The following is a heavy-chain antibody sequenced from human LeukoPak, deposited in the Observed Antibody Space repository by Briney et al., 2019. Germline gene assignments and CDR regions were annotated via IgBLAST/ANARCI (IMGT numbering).Heavy chain of an antibody. Sequence: LGGSLRLSCAGSGFTFSNYAMHWVRQAPGQGLEWMGWINPNSGGTNYAQKFQGRVTMTRDTSISTAYMELSRLRSDDTAVYYCARARLRQWEHNRWFDPWGQGTLVTVSS. V-gene: IGHV1-2*03. CDR1: GFTFSNYA. CDR3: ARARLRQWEHNRWFDP. D-gene: IGHD1-26*01. J-gene: IGHJ5*02. CDR2: INPNSGGT.